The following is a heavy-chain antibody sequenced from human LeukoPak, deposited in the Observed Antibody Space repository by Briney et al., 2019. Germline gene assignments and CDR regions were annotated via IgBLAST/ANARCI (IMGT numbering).Heavy chain of an antibody. CDR3: ARGSYSSSWKTFDY. D-gene: IGHD6-13*01. J-gene: IGHJ4*02. Sequence: GRSLRLSCAASGFTFSSYAMHWVRQAPGKGLKWVALISYDGSINDYADSVKGRFTISRDNSKNTLYLQMNSLRADDTAMYYCARGSYSSSWKTFDYWGQGTLVTVSS. V-gene: IGHV3-30*04. CDR1: GFTFSSYA. CDR2: ISYDGSIN.